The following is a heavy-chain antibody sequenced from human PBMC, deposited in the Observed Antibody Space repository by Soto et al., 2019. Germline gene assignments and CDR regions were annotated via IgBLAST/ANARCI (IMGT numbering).Heavy chain of an antibody. CDR3: ARDYYDSSGYGLNWFDP. Sequence: VRLSCAASGFTFSSYSMNWVHQAPGKGLEWVSSISSSSSYIYYADSVKGRFTISRDNAKNSLYLQMNSLRAEDTAVYYCARDYYDSSGYGLNWFDPWGQGTLVTVSS. CDR1: GFTFSSYS. D-gene: IGHD3-22*01. CDR2: ISSSSSYI. V-gene: IGHV3-21*01. J-gene: IGHJ5*02.